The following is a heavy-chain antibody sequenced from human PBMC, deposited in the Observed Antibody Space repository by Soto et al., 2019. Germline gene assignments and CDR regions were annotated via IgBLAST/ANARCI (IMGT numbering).Heavy chain of an antibody. Sequence: SETLSLTCTVSGGSISSGGYSWSWIRQPPGKGLEWIGYIYHSGSTYYNPSLKGRVTISVDRSKNQFSLKLSSVTAADTAVYYCARVPGPWGQGTLVTVSS. V-gene: IGHV4-30-2*01. CDR2: IYHSGST. CDR3: ARVPGP. D-gene: IGHD7-27*01. J-gene: IGHJ5*02. CDR1: GGSISSGGYS.